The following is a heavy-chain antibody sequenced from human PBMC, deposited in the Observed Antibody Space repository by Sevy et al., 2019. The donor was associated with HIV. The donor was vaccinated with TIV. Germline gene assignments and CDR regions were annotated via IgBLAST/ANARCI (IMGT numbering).Heavy chain of an antibody. CDR2: ISGSGGST. J-gene: IGHJ6*02. CDR3: AKGDATFYGLDV. CDR1: GFTFSTYA. V-gene: IGHV3-23*01. Sequence: GGYLRLSCAASGFTFSTYAMSWVRQAPGKGLEWVSGISGSGGSTYYADSLKGRFTIFRDNSMNTLSLQMNSLRAEDTAVYYCAKGDATFYGLDVWGQGTTVTVSS.